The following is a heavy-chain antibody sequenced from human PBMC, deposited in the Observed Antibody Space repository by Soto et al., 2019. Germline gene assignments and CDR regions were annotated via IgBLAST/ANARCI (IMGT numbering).Heavy chain of an antibody. V-gene: IGHV1-46*01. CDR3: ARGISTTRYYYYYGMDV. CDR2: INPSGGIT. Sequence: ASVKVSCRASGYTLTSYYLHWVRQAPGQGPEWMGIINPSGGITNDAQKFQDRVTMTSDTSTSTVYMELSSLRSEDTAVYYCARGISTTRYYYYYGMDVWGQGTTVTVSS. J-gene: IGHJ6*02. D-gene: IGHD2-2*01. CDR1: GYTLTSYY.